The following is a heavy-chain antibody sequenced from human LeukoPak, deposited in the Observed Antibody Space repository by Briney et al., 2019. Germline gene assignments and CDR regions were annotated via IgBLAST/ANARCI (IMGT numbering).Heavy chain of an antibody. V-gene: IGHV5-51*01. D-gene: IGHD4-23*01. Sequence: GESLKISCKGSGYGFGSYWIGWVRQMPGKGLEYMGIICPGDSDTRYSQSFQGQVTISADKSITTAYLQWSSLKASDTAMYYCARHTTVGGSLRFDYWGQGTLVTVSS. J-gene: IGHJ4*02. CDR3: ARHTTVGGSLRFDY. CDR2: ICPGDSDT. CDR1: GYGFGSYW.